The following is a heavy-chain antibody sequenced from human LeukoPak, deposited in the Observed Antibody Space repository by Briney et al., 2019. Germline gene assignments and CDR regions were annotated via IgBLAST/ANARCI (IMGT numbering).Heavy chain of an antibody. V-gene: IGHV3-30*03. Sequence: PGGSLRLSCAASGFTFSSYGMHWVRQAPGKGLEWVAVISYDGSNKYYADSVKGRFTISRDNSKNTLYLQMNSLRAEDTAVYYCASDTYYCIGISCRFDYWGQGTLVTVST. J-gene: IGHJ4*02. D-gene: IGHD2-2*01. CDR3: ASDTYYCIGISCRFDY. CDR1: GFTFSSYG. CDR2: ISYDGSNK.